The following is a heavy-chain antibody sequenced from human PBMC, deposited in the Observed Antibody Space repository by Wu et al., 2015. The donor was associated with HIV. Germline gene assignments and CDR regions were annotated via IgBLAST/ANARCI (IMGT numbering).Heavy chain of an antibody. CDR3: ARVRDGYKPAAFDI. Sequence: QVQLVQSGAEVKKPGASVKVSCKAWGYSFTSYGINWMRQAPGQGLEWMGWISVYNGKASFAQKFQDRVTMTTDTSTSTAYMELRSLRYDDTAVYFCARVRDGYKPAAFDIVGPRDNGHRLF. CDR1: GYSFTSYG. CDR2: ISVYNGKA. J-gene: IGHJ3*02. D-gene: IGHD5-24*01. V-gene: IGHV1-18*01.